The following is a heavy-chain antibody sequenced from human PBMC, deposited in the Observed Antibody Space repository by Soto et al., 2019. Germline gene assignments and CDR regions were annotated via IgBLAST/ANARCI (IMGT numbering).Heavy chain of an antibody. CDR2: INAGNGNT. Sequence: ASVKVSCKASGYTFTSYAMHWVRQAPGQRLEWMGWINAGNGNTKYSQKFQGRVTITRDTSASTAYMELSSLRSEDTAVYYCARALLGYCSSTSCTGHGMDVWGQGTTVTV. D-gene: IGHD2-2*01. J-gene: IGHJ6*02. CDR3: ARALLGYCSSTSCTGHGMDV. CDR1: GYTFTSYA. V-gene: IGHV1-3*01.